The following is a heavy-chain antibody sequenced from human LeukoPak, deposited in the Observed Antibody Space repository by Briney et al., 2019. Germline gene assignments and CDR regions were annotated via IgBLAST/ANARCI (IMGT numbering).Heavy chain of an antibody. D-gene: IGHD3-10*01. CDR3: ARVTGSYMDY. J-gene: IGHJ4*02. CDR1: GGSISSYY. Sequence: SETLSLTCTVSGGSISSYYWSWIRQPPGKGLEWIGYIYYSGSTNYNPSLKSRVTISVDTSKNQFSLKLSSVTAADTAVHYCARVTGSYMDYWGQGTLVTVSS. V-gene: IGHV4-59*08. CDR2: IYYSGST.